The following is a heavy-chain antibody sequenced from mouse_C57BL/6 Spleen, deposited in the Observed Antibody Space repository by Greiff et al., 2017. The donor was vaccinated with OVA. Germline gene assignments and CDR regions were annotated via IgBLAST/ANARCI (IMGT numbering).Heavy chain of an antibody. V-gene: IGHV1-54*01. CDR1: GYAFTNYL. J-gene: IGHJ4*01. CDR2: INPGSGGT. D-gene: IGHD2-12*01. Sequence: VQLQQSGAELVRPGTSVKVSCKASGYAFTNYLIEWVKQRPGQGLEWIGVINPGSGGTNYNEKFKGKATLTADKSASTAYMQLSSLTSEDSAVYVCARPTTDYYAMDYWGQGTSVTVSS. CDR3: ARPTTDYYAMDY.